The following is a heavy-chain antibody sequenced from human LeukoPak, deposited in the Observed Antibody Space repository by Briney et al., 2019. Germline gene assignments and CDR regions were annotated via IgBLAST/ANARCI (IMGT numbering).Heavy chain of an antibody. CDR2: INHSGST. CDR3: ARHYDSSGYYNFDY. V-gene: IGHV4-34*01. D-gene: IGHD3-22*01. J-gene: IGHJ4*02. CDR1: GGSFSGYY. Sequence: PSETLSLTCAVYGGSFSGYYWSWIRQPPGKGLEWIGEINHSGSTNYNPSLKSRVTISVDTSKNQFSLKLSSVTAADTAVYYCARHYDSSGYYNFDYWGQGTLVTVSS.